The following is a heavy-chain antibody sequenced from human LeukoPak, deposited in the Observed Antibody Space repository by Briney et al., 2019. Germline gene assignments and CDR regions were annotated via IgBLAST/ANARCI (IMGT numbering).Heavy chain of an antibody. V-gene: IGHV5-51*01. D-gene: IGHD3-22*01. J-gene: IGHJ3*02. Sequence: GESLKISCKGSGYSFTSYWIGWVRQMPGKGLEWMGIIYPGDSDTRYSPSFQGQVTISADKSISTAYLQWSSLKASDTAMYYCAITSTYYYDSSGWNDAFDIWGQGTMVTVSS. CDR2: IYPGDSDT. CDR3: AITSTYYYDSSGWNDAFDI. CDR1: GYSFTSYW.